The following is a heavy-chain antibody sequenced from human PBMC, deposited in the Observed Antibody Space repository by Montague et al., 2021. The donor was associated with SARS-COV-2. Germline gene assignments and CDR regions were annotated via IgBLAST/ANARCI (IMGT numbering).Heavy chain of an antibody. V-gene: IGHV3-7*01. CDR3: ARVPSSSWYFDS. CDR2: IKQDGSEK. Sequence: SRRLSWAASGFTFTSYWMSWVRQAPGKGLEWVANIKQDGSEKYYVDSVKGRFTIARDNAKNSLYLQMNSLRAEDTAVYYCARVPSSSWYFDSWGQGTLVTVSS. D-gene: IGHD6-13*01. J-gene: IGHJ4*02. CDR1: GFTFTSYW.